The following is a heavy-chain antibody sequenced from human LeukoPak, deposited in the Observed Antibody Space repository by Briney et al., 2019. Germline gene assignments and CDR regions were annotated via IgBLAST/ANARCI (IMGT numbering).Heavy chain of an antibody. Sequence: ASVKVSCKASGYTFTNFGISWVRQAPGQGLEWMGWISAYNGNTNYAQKLQGRVTMTTDTSTSTAYMELRSLRSGDTAVYYCAREGYCSGGSCYSSTWFDPWGQGTLVTVSS. D-gene: IGHD2-15*01. CDR1: GYTFTNFG. CDR2: ISAYNGNT. J-gene: IGHJ5*02. CDR3: AREGYCSGGSCYSSTWFDP. V-gene: IGHV1-18*01.